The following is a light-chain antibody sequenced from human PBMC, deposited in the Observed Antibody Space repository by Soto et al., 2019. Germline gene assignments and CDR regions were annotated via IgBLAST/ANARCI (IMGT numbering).Light chain of an antibody. J-gene: IGLJ2*01. CDR2: EVN. Sequence: QSALTQPPSASGSPGQSVTLSCTGTSSDLGGYNYVSWYQQHPGRAPKLMIYEVNKRPSGVPYRFSGSKSGNTASLTVSGLQAEDEADYYCSSYAGSNNLVVFGGGTKLTVL. CDR1: SSDLGGYNY. V-gene: IGLV2-8*01. CDR3: SSYAGSNNLVV.